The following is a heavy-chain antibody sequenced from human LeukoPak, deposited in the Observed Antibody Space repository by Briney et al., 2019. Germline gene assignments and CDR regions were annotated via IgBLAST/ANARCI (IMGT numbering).Heavy chain of an antibody. CDR1: GFTSSSDA. J-gene: IGHJ4*02. Sequence: GGSLRLSYAVSGFTSSSDAMSWVCQAPGKGLEWVSAISGSGGSTYYADSVKGRFTISRDNSKNTLYLQMNSLRAEDTAVYYCATPQAGPRDYWGQGTLVTVSS. CDR2: ISGSGGST. V-gene: IGHV3-23*01. D-gene: IGHD6-13*01. CDR3: ATPQAGPRDY.